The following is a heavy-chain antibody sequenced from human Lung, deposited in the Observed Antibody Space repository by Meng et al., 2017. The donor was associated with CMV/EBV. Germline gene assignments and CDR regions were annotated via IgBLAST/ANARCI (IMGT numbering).Heavy chain of an antibody. CDR1: GFTVSSNY. V-gene: IGHV3-53*01. Sequence: GESLKISCAASGFTVSSNYMIWVRQAPGKGLEWVSVIYSSGSTYYADSVKGRFTISRDNSKNTLYLQMNSLRAADTAVYYCSRIVVPAAIDYWGQGTLVTVSS. D-gene: IGHD2-2*02. CDR2: IYSSGST. CDR3: SRIVVPAAIDY. J-gene: IGHJ4*02.